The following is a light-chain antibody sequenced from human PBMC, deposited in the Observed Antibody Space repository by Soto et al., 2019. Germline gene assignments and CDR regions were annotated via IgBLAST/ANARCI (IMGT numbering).Light chain of an antibody. V-gene: IGLV2-23*01. CDR1: SSDIGSYER. CDR2: EDY. CDR3: CSYAGSDIFAV. J-gene: IGLJ3*02. Sequence: QSVLTQPASVSGSPGQSITISCTGTSSDIGSYERVSWYQRHPGKAPKLMIYEDYRRPSGISNRFSGSKSGNTASLTISGLQAEDEADYYCCSYAGSDIFAVFGGGTKFTVL.